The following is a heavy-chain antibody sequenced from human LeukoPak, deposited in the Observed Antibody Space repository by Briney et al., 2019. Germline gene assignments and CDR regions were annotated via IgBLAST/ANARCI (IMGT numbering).Heavy chain of an antibody. J-gene: IGHJ4*02. D-gene: IGHD2-2*01. V-gene: IGHV1-69*13. CDR2: IIPIFGTA. Sequence: ASVKVSCKASGGTFSSYAISWVRQAPGQGLEWMGGIIPIFGTANYAQKFQGRVTITADESTSTAYMELSSLRSEDTAVYYCATLGYCSSTSCYQGQTFDYWGQGTLVTVSS. CDR3: ATLGYCSSTSCYQGQTFDY. CDR1: GGTFSSYA.